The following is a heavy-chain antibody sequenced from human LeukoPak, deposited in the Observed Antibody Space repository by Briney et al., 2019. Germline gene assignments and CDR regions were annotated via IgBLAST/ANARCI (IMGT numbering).Heavy chain of an antibody. Sequence: PGGSLRLSCAASGFTFSSYGMHWVRQAPGKGLEWVAFIRYDGSNKYYADSVKGRFTISRDNSKNTLYLLMSSLRAEDTAIYYCAKRDYDILTGYYPYFDYWGQGTLVTVSS. CDR1: GFTFSSYG. J-gene: IGHJ4*02. V-gene: IGHV3-30*02. CDR2: IRYDGSNK. D-gene: IGHD3-9*01. CDR3: AKRDYDILTGYYPYFDY.